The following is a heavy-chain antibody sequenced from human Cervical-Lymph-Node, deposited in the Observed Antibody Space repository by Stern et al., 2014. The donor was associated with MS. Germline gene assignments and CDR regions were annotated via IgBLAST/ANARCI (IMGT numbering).Heavy chain of an antibody. J-gene: IGHJ4*02. Sequence: VQLVQSGGGLVKPGGSLRLSCAASGFTFSSYSMNWVRQAPGKGLEWVSSISRSSSYIYYADSVKGRFTISRDNAKKSLYLQMNSLRAEDTAVYYCARESSGYGGLDYWGQGTLVTVSS. CDR1: GFTFSSYS. CDR2: ISRSSSYI. V-gene: IGHV3-21*01. D-gene: IGHD5-12*01. CDR3: ARESSGYGGLDY.